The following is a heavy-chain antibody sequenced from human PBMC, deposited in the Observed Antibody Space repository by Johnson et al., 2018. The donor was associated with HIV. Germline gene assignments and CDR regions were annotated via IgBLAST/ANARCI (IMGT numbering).Heavy chain of an antibody. Sequence: VQLVESGGGVVRPGGSLRLSCAASGFNFSDYYMSWIRQAPGKGLEWVSYISGSVSTIYYADSVKGRFTISRDNSKNTLYLQMNSLRAEDTAVYYCARACRDGYTCDAFDIWGQGTKVTVAS. CDR3: ARACRDGYTCDAFDI. J-gene: IGHJ3*02. V-gene: IGHV3-11*04. CDR1: GFNFSDYY. CDR2: ISGSVSTI. D-gene: IGHD5-24*01.